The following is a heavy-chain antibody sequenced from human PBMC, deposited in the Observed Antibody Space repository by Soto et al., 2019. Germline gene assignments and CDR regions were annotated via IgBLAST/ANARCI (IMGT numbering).Heavy chain of an antibody. CDR1: GFTFSSYA. CDR2: ISGSGGST. D-gene: IGHD3-22*01. V-gene: IGHV3-23*01. CDR3: AKAFPPYDSSGYYYFDH. J-gene: IGHJ4*02. Sequence: GGSLRLSCAASGFTFSSYAMSWVRQAPGKGLEWVSAISGSGGSTYYADSVKGRLTISRDNSKNTLYLQMNSLRAEDTAVYYCAKAFPPYDSSGYYYFDHWGQGTLVTVSS.